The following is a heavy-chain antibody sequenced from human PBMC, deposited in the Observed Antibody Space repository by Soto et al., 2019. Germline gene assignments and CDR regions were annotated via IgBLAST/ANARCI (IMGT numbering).Heavy chain of an antibody. J-gene: IGHJ3*01. CDR3: ARGVSNSGAYYTGPSAYDL. V-gene: IGHV1-69*06. Sequence: QVQLVQSGAVVKKPGSSVEVSCKASGGTFNGYGISWVRQAPGQGLVWMGGTVPVFDKSKYAPGFQGRVTITADKSTSTAYMELCSVRSEDTAIYFCARGVSNSGAYYTGPSAYDLWGQGTLVIVSS. CDR2: TVPVFDKS. D-gene: IGHD3-10*01. CDR1: GGTFNGYG.